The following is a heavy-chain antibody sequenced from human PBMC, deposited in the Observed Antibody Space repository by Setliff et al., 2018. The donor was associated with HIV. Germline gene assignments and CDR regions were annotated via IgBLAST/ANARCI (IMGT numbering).Heavy chain of an antibody. Sequence: GGSLRLSCAASGFTFSNYEMNWVRQAPGKGLEWVSYISSSGITIYYADSVKGRFTISRDNAKNSLYLQMNSLRAEDTAVYYCARPNYYDSSGSFDYWGQGTLVTVSS. CDR3: ARPNYYDSSGSFDY. CDR2: ISSSGITI. CDR1: GFTFSNYE. D-gene: IGHD3-22*01. V-gene: IGHV3-48*03. J-gene: IGHJ4*02.